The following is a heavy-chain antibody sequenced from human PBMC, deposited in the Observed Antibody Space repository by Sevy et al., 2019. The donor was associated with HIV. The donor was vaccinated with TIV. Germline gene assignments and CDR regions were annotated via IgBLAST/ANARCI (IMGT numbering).Heavy chain of an antibody. J-gene: IGHJ4*02. V-gene: IGHV3-49*03. CDR1: GFTFGDYA. Sequence: GGSLRLTCTASGFTFGDYAMSWFRQAPGRGLEWVGFIRSEPYGETTEYAASVKGRFTVSRDDSKSIVYLQMNSLKTEDTAVDYCTRRASRVYGDHLNLYWGQGTLVTVSS. D-gene: IGHD2-21*02. CDR2: IRSEPYGETT. CDR3: TRRASRVYGDHLNLY.